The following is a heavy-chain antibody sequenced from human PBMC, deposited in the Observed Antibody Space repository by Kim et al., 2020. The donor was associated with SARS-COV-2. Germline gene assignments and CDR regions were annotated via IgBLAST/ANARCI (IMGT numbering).Heavy chain of an antibody. Sequence: ADSVKGRFTISRDNAKNSLYLQMNSLRAEDTAVYYCARDLTTMVRDDVGYWGQGTLVTVSS. J-gene: IGHJ4*02. V-gene: IGHV3-21*01. D-gene: IGHD3-10*01. CDR3: ARDLTTMVRDDVGY.